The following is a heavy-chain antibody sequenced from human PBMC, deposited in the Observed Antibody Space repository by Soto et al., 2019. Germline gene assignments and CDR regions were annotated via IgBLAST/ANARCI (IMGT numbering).Heavy chain of an antibody. CDR2: SSAFNGQT. D-gene: IGHD3-16*01. V-gene: IGHV1-18*01. CDR3: ARGGDYYYGLDV. CDR1: GYTFTSYG. J-gene: IGHJ6*02. Sequence: QVQLVQSGDEVKKPGASVKVSCRASGYTFTSYGVSWVRQAPGQGLEWMGWSSAFNGQTNYIQKVQGRVTLTTEASTNTDYMELRSLRSDDTAVYYCARGGDYYYGLDVWGQGTTVTVSS.